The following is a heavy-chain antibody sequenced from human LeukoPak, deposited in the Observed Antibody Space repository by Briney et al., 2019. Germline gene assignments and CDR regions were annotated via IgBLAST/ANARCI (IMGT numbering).Heavy chain of an antibody. D-gene: IGHD2-15*01. CDR1: GYSFTNYW. CDR3: ARQASHSSWYSG. Sequence: GESLKISCKGSGYSFTNYWIGWVRQVPGQGQEWIGTIDPTDSYTKYSPSFQGHVTISAEKSISTAYLQWGSLKASDTAMYYCARQASHSSWYSGWGQGTLVTVSS. CDR2: IDPTDSYT. J-gene: IGHJ4*02. V-gene: IGHV5-10-1*01.